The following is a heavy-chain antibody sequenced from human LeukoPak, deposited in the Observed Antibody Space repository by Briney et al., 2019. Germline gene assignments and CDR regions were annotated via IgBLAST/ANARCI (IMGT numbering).Heavy chain of an antibody. CDR3: ARGTSSSSGIGDY. CDR1: GFTVSSNY. D-gene: IGHD6-6*01. V-gene: IGHV3-66*02. CDR2: IYSGGST. J-gene: IGHJ4*02. Sequence: GSLRLSCAASGFTVSSNYMSWVRQAPGKGLEWVSVIYSGGSTYYADSVKGRFTISRDNSKNTLYLQMNSLRAEDTAVYYCARGTSSSSGIGDYWGQGTLVTVSS.